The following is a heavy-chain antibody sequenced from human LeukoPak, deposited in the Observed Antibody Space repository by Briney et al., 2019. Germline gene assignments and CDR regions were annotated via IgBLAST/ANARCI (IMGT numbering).Heavy chain of an antibody. D-gene: IGHD1-26*01. Sequence: SETLSLTCTVSGGSISSGSYYWSWIRQPAGKGLEWIVRIYTSGSTNYNPSLKSRVTISVDQSKNQFSLKLSSVTAADTAVYHCARAYPIVYWGQGTLVTVSS. J-gene: IGHJ4*02. CDR1: GGSISSGSYY. CDR2: IYTSGST. CDR3: ARAYPIVY. V-gene: IGHV4-61*02.